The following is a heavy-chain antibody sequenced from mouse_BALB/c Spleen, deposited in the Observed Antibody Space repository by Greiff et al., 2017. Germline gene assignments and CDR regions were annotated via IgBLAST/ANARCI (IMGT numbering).Heavy chain of an antibody. J-gene: IGHJ2*01. Sequence: VQLQQSGPGLVAPSQSLSITCTVSGFSLTSYGVHWVRQPPGKGLEWLGVIWAGGSTNYNSALMSRLSISKDNSKSQVFLKMNSLQTDDTAMYYCARERYDYDDYFDYWGQGTTLTVSS. CDR3: ARERYDYDDYFDY. V-gene: IGHV2-9*02. CDR1: GFSLTSYG. D-gene: IGHD2-4*01. CDR2: IWAGGST.